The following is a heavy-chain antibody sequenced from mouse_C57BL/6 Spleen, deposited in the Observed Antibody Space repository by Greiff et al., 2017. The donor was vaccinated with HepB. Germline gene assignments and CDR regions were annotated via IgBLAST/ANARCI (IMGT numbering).Heavy chain of an antibody. Sequence: QVQLQQSGTELVKPGASVKLSCKASGYTFTSYWMHWVKQRPGQGLEWIGNINPSKGGTNYNEKFKSKATLTVDKSSSTAYMQLSSLTSEDSAFYYCARSPPGSPHPMDYWGQGTSVTVSS. CDR1: GYTFTSYW. D-gene: IGHD1-1*01. J-gene: IGHJ4*01. V-gene: IGHV1-53*01. CDR2: INPSKGGT. CDR3: ARSPPGSPHPMDY.